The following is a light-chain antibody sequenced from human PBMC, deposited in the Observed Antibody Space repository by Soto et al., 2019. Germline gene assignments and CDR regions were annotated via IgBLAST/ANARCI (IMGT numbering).Light chain of an antibody. V-gene: IGLV2-8*01. CDR1: KNDIGVYDF. J-gene: IGLJ1*01. Sequence: VLTQPPSASGSPGQSVTISCTGTKNDIGVYDFVSWYQHHPGKAPRLIIYEVVQRPSGVPDRFSGSKSGNTASLTVSGLQAADEADYFCKSYAGSNTYVFGSGTKVTV. CDR2: EVV. CDR3: KSYAGSNTYV.